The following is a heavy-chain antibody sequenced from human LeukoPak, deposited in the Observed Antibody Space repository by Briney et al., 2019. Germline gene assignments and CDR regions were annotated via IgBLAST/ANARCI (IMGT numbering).Heavy chain of an antibody. Sequence: PGGSLRLSCAASGFTFSSYWVNWVRQAPGKGLEWVSYISSRSATIYYADSVKGRFTISRDNAKNSLYLQMNSLRAEDTAVYYCARSPTIRLWTSVWYFDYWGQGTLVTVSS. D-gene: IGHD5-18*01. V-gene: IGHV3-48*04. J-gene: IGHJ4*02. CDR1: GFTFSSYW. CDR2: ISSRSATI. CDR3: ARSPTIRLWTSVWYFDY.